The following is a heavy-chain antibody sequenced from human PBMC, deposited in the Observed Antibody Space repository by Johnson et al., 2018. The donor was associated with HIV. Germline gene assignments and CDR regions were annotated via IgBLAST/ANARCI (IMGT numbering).Heavy chain of an antibody. CDR1: GFTFDDYG. CDR3: ARENWGQRMNAFDI. CDR2: SNWNGGST. J-gene: IGHJ3*02. D-gene: IGHD7-27*01. V-gene: IGHV3-20*04. Sequence: VQLVESGGGVVRPGGSLRLSCAASGFTFDDYGMSWVRQAPGKGLEWVSGSNWNGGSTGYGDSVKGRFTISRDNSKNTLYLQMNSLRAEDTAVYYCARENWGQRMNAFDIWGQGTMVTVSS.